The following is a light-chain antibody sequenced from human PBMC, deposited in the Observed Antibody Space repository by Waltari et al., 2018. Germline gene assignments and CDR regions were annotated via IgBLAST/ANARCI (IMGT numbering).Light chain of an antibody. J-gene: IGKJ5*01. CDR1: ESVKSF. Sequence: VVLTQSPATLSLSPGERASLSCKASESVKSFLAWYQQTPGQAPRLLISGASNRATGIPARFSGSGSVTDFTLTISTLEPEDFALYYYQQGSVWSPVTFGQGTRLEIK. CDR2: GAS. CDR3: QQGSVWSPVT. V-gene: IGKV3-11*01.